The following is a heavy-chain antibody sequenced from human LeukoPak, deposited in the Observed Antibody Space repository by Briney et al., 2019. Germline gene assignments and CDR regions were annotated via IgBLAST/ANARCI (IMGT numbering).Heavy chain of an antibody. CDR3: ARQGRYSSSWSGRLYYYYYYYMDV. CDR2: ISSSSGYI. V-gene: IGHV3-21*01. J-gene: IGHJ6*03. D-gene: IGHD6-13*01. CDR1: GFTFSSYS. Sequence: GGSLRLSCAASGFTFSSYSMNWVRQAPGKGLEWVSSISSSSGYIYYADSVKGRFTISRDNSKNQFSLKLSSVTAADTAVYYCARQGRYSSSWSGRLYYYYYYYMDVWGKGTTVTISS.